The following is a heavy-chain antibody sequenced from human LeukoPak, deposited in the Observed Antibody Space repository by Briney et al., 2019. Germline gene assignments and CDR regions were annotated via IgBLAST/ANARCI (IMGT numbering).Heavy chain of an antibody. CDR3: ARVSWGMDV. J-gene: IGHJ6*02. CDR1: GGSFSGYY. Sequence: PSETLSLTCAVYGGSFSGYYWSWIRQPPGKGLEWIGYIYYSGSTNYNPSLKSRVTISVDTSKNQFSLKLSSVTAADTAVYYCARVSWGMDVWGQGTTVTVSS. CDR2: IYYSGST. V-gene: IGHV4-59*01.